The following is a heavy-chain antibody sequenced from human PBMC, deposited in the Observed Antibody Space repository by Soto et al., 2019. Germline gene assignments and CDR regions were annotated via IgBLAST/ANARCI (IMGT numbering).Heavy chain of an antibody. J-gene: IGHJ4*02. CDR1: GFTFSSYA. D-gene: IGHD2-2*02. Sequence: EVQLLESGGGLVQPGGSPRLSCAASGFTFSSYAMSWVRQAPGKGLEWVSAISGSGGSTYYADSVKGRFTISRDNSKNTLYLQMNSLRAEDTAVYYCANVGVVPAAIPLWGQGTLVTVSS. CDR3: ANVGVVPAAIPL. V-gene: IGHV3-23*01. CDR2: ISGSGGST.